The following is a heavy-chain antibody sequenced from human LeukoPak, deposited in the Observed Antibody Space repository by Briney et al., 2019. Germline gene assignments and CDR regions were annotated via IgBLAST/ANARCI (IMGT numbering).Heavy chain of an antibody. CDR3: AREASIAVAGTDHDAFDI. J-gene: IGHJ3*02. Sequence: GGSLRLSCAASGFTVSSNYMSWVRQAPGKGLEWVSVIYSGRSTYYADSVKGRFTISRDNSKNTLYLQMNSLRAEDTAVYYCAREASIAVAGTDHDAFDIWGQGTMVSVCS. D-gene: IGHD6-19*01. CDR1: GFTVSSNY. CDR2: IYSGRST. V-gene: IGHV3-53*01.